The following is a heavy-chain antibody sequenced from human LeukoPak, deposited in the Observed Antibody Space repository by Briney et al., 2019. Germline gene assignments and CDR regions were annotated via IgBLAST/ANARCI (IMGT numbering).Heavy chain of an antibody. CDR1: GYTFTSYG. D-gene: IGHD4-23*01. CDR3: ARARYGGNQIDY. V-gene: IGHV1-18*01. Sequence: GPVKVSCKASGYTFTSYGISWVRQAPGQGPEWMGWISAYNGNTNYAQKLQGRVTMTRDTSTSTVYMELSSLRSEDTAVYYCARARYGGNQIDYWGQGTLVAVSS. J-gene: IGHJ4*02. CDR2: ISAYNGNT.